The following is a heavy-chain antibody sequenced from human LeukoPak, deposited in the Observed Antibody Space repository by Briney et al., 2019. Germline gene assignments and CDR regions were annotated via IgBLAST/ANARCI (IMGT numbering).Heavy chain of an antibody. CDR2: FDPEDGET. CDR3: ARDGSYYPYYYYYMDV. Sequence: ASVKVSCKVSGHTLTELSMHWVRQAPGKGLEWMGGFDPEDGETIYAQKFQGRVTMTEDTSADTAYMELSSLRSEDTAVYYCARDGSYYPYYYYYMDVWGKGTTVTVSS. CDR1: GHTLTELS. J-gene: IGHJ6*03. D-gene: IGHD1-26*01. V-gene: IGHV1-24*01.